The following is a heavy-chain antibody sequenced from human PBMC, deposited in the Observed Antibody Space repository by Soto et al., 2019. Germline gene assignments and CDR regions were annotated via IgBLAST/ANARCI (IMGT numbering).Heavy chain of an antibody. CDR2: TSAYNGTT. CDR3: ASDNSSESDY. V-gene: IGHV1-18*01. CDR1: GYTFTSYG. J-gene: IGHJ4*02. Sequence: QVQLVQSGAEVKKPGASVKVSCKASGYTFTSYGISGARQAPGQGLEWMGWTSAYNGTTNYAQKLQGRVTMTTDTPTSTAYMELRSLRSDDTAVYYCASDNSSESDYWCQGTLVTVSS. D-gene: IGHD2-15*01.